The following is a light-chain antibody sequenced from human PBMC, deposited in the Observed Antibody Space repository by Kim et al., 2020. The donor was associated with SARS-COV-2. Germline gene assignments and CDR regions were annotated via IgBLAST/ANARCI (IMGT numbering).Light chain of an antibody. Sequence: DIQMTQSPSTLSASIGDRVTITCRASQNIYSWLAWYQQKPGKAPKLLISKASSLESGVPPRFGGSGSGTEFTLTISSLQPDDFGTYYCQQYNTGRTFGQGTKVDIK. CDR2: KAS. CDR1: QNIYSW. J-gene: IGKJ1*01. V-gene: IGKV1-5*03. CDR3: QQYNTGRT.